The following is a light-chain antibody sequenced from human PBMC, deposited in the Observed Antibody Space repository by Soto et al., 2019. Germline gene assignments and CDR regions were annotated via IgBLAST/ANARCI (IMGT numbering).Light chain of an antibody. CDR2: GAS. CDR1: QSVSSSC. J-gene: IGKJ1*01. Sequence: EIVLTQSPGTLSLSPGERATLSCRASQSVSSSCLAWYQQKPGQAPRLLIYGASSRATGIPDRFSGSGSGTDFTLTISRLEPEDFAVYYCQQYGSSSGTFGQGTKV. CDR3: QQYGSSSGT. V-gene: IGKV3-20*01.